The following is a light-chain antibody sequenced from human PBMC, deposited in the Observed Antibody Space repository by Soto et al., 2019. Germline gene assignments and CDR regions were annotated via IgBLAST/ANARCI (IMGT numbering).Light chain of an antibody. CDR1: QSISSW. CDR2: DAS. V-gene: IGKV1-5*01. Sequence: DIQLTQSHSTLSASVGDRVTLTCLASQSISSWLAWYQQKPGKAPKLLIYDASSLESGVPSRFSGSGSGTEFTLTISSLQSEDFAVYYCQQYNNWPPITFGQGTRLEI. J-gene: IGKJ5*01. CDR3: QQYNNWPPIT.